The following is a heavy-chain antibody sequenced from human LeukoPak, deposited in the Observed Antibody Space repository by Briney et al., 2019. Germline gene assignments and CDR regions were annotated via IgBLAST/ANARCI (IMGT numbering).Heavy chain of an antibody. D-gene: IGHD1-26*01. CDR1: GFTFDDYA. Sequence: GRSLRLSCAASGFTFDDYAMHWVRQAPGKGLEWVSGISWNSGSIGYADSVKGRFTISRDNAKNSLYLQMNSLRAEDTALNYCAKGIGGATHDAFDIWGQGTMVTVSS. CDR3: AKGIGGATHDAFDI. V-gene: IGHV3-9*01. J-gene: IGHJ3*02. CDR2: ISWNSGSI.